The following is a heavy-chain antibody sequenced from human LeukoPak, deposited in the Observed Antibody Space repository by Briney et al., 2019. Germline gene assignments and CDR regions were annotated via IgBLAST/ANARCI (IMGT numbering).Heavy chain of an antibody. CDR2: ISYDGSNK. D-gene: IGHD1-26*01. Sequence: GGSLRLSCAASGFTFSSYGMHWVRQAPGKGLEWVAVISYDGSNKYYADSVEGRFTISRDNSKNTLYLQMNSLRAEDTAVYYCARGLVGASTVFARHYFYMDVWGKGTTVTVSS. CDR3: ARGLVGASTVFARHYFYMDV. V-gene: IGHV3-30*03. J-gene: IGHJ6*03. CDR1: GFTFSSYG.